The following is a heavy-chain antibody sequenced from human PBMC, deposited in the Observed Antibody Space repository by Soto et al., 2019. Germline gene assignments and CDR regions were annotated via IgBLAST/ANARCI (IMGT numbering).Heavy chain of an antibody. CDR2: IWYDGSNK. J-gene: IGHJ6*02. V-gene: IGHV3-33*01. CDR3: ARVYYYGSGSYYPPFDYYYYGMDV. Sequence: GSLRLSCAASGFTFSSYGMHWVRQAPGKGLEWVAVIWYDGSNKYYADSVKGRFTISRDNSKNTLYLQMNSLRAEDTAVYYCARVYYYGSGSYYPPFDYYYYGMDVWGQGTTVTVSS. D-gene: IGHD3-10*01. CDR1: GFTFSSYG.